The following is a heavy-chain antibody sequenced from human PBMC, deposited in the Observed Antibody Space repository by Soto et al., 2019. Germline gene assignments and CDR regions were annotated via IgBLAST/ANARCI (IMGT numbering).Heavy chain of an antibody. CDR2: ISYDGSNK. D-gene: IGHD1-26*01. CDR3: ARDVESGSSQYYYYYGMDV. Sequence: VGSLRLSCAASGFTFSGYAMHWVRQAPGKGLEWVAVISYDGSNKYYADSVKGRFTISRDNSKNTLYLQMNSLRAEDTAVYYCARDVESGSSQYYYYYGMDVWGQGTTVTVSS. J-gene: IGHJ6*02. CDR1: GFTFSGYA. V-gene: IGHV3-30-3*01.